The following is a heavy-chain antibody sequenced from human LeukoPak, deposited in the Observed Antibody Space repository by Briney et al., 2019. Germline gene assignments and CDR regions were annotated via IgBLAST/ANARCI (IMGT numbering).Heavy chain of an antibody. D-gene: IGHD3-16*01. J-gene: IGHJ4*02. CDR1: GFTFSSYA. Sequence: GGSLRLSCAASGFTFSSYAMSWVRQAPGRGLEWVSAISGSGGSTYYADSVKGRFTISRDNSKNTLYLQMNSLRAEDTAVYYCAKDPSALRVYYFDYWGQGTLVTVSS. CDR2: ISGSGGST. V-gene: IGHV3-23*01. CDR3: AKDPSALRVYYFDY.